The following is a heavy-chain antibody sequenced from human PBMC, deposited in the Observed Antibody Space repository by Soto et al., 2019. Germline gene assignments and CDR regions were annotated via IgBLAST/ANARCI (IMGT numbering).Heavy chain of an antibody. CDR2: IYYSGST. CDR1: GGSISSYY. J-gene: IGHJ4*02. Sequence: QVQLQESGPGLVKPSETLSLTCTVSGGSISSYYWSWIRQPPGKGLEWIGYIYYSGSTNYNPSLKSRVTISVDTSKNQFSLKRSSVTAADTAVYYCAKLGNCSGGSCYSTYYFDYWGQGTLVTVSS. D-gene: IGHD2-15*01. V-gene: IGHV4-59*01. CDR3: AKLGNCSGGSCYSTYYFDY.